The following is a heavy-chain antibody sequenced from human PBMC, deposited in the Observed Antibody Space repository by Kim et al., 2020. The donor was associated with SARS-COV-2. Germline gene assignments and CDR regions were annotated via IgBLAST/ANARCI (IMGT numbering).Heavy chain of an antibody. CDR1: GFTFSSYA. V-gene: IGHV3-23*01. J-gene: IGHJ6*02. CDR2: IRGSGGRT. Sequence: GGSLRLSCAASGFTFSSYAMSWVRQAPGKGLEWVSAIRGSGGRTYYADSVKGRFTISSDNSKNTLYLQMNSLRAEDTALYYCAKDLTVWNDYYYYYGMDVWRHGTTVGVS. CDR3: AKDLTVWNDYYYYYGMDV. D-gene: IGHD1-1*01.